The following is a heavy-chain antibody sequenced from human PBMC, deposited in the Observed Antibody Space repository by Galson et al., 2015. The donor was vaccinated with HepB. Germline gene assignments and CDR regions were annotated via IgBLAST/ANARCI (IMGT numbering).Heavy chain of an antibody. CDR3: ARDPMAGTTYSFYGMDV. CDR2: ISYDGSSQ. J-gene: IGHJ6*02. V-gene: IGHV3-30-3*01. CDR1: GFPFNSCA. Sequence: SLRLSCAASGFPFNSCAIHWVRQAPGKGLEWITVISYDGSSQFHADSVKGRFTISRDNSKNTVYLQMKSLRAEDTAVYFCARDPMAGTTYSFYGMDVWGQGTTVIVSS. D-gene: IGHD6-19*01.